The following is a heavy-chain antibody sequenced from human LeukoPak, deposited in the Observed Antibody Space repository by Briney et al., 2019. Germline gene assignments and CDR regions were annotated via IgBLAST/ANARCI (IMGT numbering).Heavy chain of an antibody. CDR1: GDSISSRSYY. J-gene: IGHJ4*02. Sequence: SETLSLTCTVSGDSISSRSYYWGWICQPPGKGLEWIGSMYFGGTKDYNPSLKSRVTISVDTPKNQFSLKLSSVTAADTAVYYCAGPTVNKSSFDYWGQGTLVTVSS. D-gene: IGHD4-17*01. V-gene: IGHV4-39*01. CDR3: AGPTVNKSSFDY. CDR2: MYFGGTK.